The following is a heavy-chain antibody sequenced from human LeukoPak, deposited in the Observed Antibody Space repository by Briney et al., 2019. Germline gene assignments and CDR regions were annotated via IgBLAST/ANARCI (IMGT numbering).Heavy chain of an antibody. J-gene: IGHJ6*03. V-gene: IGHV4-59*01. CDR1: GGSISSYY. CDR2: IYYTGFT. Sequence: SETLSLTCTVSGGSISSYYWSWIRQPPGKGLEWIGFIYYTGFTIYNPSLKSRVTISVDTSKNQFSLKLSSVTAADTAVYYCARGYDFYYYYYYMDVWGKGTTVTVSS. D-gene: IGHD3-3*01. CDR3: ARGYDFYYYYYYMDV.